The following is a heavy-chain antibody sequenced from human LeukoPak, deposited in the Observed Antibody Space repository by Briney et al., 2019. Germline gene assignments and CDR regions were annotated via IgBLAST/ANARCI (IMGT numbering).Heavy chain of an antibody. D-gene: IGHD6-13*01. CDR2: ISYDGSNK. V-gene: IGHV3-30*18. CDR1: GFTFSSYG. Sequence: GGSPRLSCAASGFTFSSYGMHWVRQAPGKGLEGVVVISYDGSNKYYADSVKGRFTISRDNSKNTLYLQMNSLRAEDTAVYYCAKDSIAAANPIHWGQGTLVTVFS. J-gene: IGHJ4*02. CDR3: AKDSIAAANPIH.